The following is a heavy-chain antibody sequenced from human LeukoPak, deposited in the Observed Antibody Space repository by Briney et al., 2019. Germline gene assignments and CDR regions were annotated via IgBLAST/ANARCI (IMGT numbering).Heavy chain of an antibody. CDR1: GFTFDGYG. Sequence: RAGGSLRLSCAPSGFTFDGYGMSWVRQAPGKGLEWVSGINWNGGSTGYADSVKGRFTISRDNAKNSLYLQMNSLRAEDTALYYCARATVTTQGTLDYWGQGTLVTVSS. D-gene: IGHD4-17*01. CDR3: ARATVTTQGTLDY. V-gene: IGHV3-20*04. CDR2: INWNGGST. J-gene: IGHJ4*02.